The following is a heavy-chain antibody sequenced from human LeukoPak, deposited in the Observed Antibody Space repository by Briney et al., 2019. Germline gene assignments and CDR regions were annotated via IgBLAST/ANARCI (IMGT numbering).Heavy chain of an antibody. D-gene: IGHD4-17*01. CDR1: GGSFSGYY. CDR3: ARQDDYLFDY. V-gene: IGHV4-34*01. CDR2: INHSGST. Sequence: SETLSLTCAVYGGSFSGYYWSWIRQPPGKGLEWIGEINHSGSTNYNPSLKSRVTISVDTSKNQFSLKLSSVTAADTAVYYCARQDDYLFDYRGQGTLVTVSS. J-gene: IGHJ4*02.